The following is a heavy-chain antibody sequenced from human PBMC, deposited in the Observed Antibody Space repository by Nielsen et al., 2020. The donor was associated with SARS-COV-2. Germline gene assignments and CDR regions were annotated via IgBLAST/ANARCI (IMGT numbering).Heavy chain of an antibody. D-gene: IGHD6-19*01. V-gene: IGHV4-39*01. CDR2: IYYSGST. CDR1: GGSISSSSYY. J-gene: IGHJ4*02. CDR3: ARHLPVAGDPAFDY. Sequence: SETLSLTCTVSGGSISSSSYYWGWIRQPPGKGLEWIGSIYYSGSTHYNPSFKTRATISVDTSKKQLSLRLSSVTAADTAVYYCARHLPVAGDPAFDYWGQGTLVTVSS.